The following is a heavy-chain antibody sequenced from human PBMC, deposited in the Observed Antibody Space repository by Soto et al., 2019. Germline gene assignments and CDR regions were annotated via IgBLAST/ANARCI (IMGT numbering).Heavy chain of an antibody. CDR2: IWYDGSNK. CDR3: ARAKNWNFSGLFDP. Sequence: GGSLRLSCAASGFTFSSYGMHWVRQAPGKGLEWVAVIWYDGSNKYYADSVKGRFTISRDNSKNTLYLQMNSLRAEDTAVYYCARAKNWNFSGLFDPWGQGTLVTVSS. CDR1: GFTFSSYG. V-gene: IGHV3-33*01. D-gene: IGHD1-7*01. J-gene: IGHJ5*02.